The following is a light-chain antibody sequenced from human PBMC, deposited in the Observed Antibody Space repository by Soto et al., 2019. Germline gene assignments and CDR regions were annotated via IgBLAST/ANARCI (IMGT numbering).Light chain of an antibody. CDR2: EVN. Sequence: QSALTQPPSASGSPGQSVTISCTGTSSDVGGYNYVSWYQQHPGKAPKLMIYEVNKRPSGVPDRFSGSKSGNTASLTVCGLQAEDEADYYCISYAGSNKVFGTGTKVTVL. J-gene: IGLJ1*01. V-gene: IGLV2-8*01. CDR1: SSDVGGYNY. CDR3: ISYAGSNKV.